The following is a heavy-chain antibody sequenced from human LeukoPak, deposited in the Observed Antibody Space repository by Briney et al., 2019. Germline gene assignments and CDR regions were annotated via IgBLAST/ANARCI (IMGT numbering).Heavy chain of an antibody. CDR2: IQPDGREQ. CDR1: GLTFSSRW. CDR3: ASQSYARFEP. V-gene: IGHV3-7*01. D-gene: IGHD3-16*01. J-gene: IGHJ5*02. Sequence: GGSLRLSCAASGLTFSSRWMSWVRQAQAKGQERVGNIQPDGREQYPVDSVKGRFTISRDNARNSLFLQMNSLRVEDTAVYYCASQSYARFEPWGQGTLVTVSS.